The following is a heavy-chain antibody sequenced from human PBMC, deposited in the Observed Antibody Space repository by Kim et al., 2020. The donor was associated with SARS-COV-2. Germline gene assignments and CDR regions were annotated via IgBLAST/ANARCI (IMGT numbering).Heavy chain of an antibody. J-gene: IGHJ5*02. D-gene: IGHD6-19*01. V-gene: IGHV3-74*01. CDR3: AKPIAVTGTGGFDP. Sequence: ANSVKDRFTISRDNAKNTLYLQMNSLRVEDTAVYYCAKPIAVTGTGGFDPWGQGTLVTVSS.